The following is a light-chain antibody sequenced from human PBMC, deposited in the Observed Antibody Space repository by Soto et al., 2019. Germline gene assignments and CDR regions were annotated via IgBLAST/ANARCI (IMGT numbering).Light chain of an antibody. CDR2: AAS. CDR1: QSVSNNY. CDR3: QQYGNSWS. V-gene: IGKV3-20*01. Sequence: EIVLTQSPGTLSFSPGERATLSCRASQSVSNNYLAWYQHIPGQAPRVLIYAASNRATGIPDRFSGSGSGTDFTLTISRLEPEDFAVYYCQQYGNSWSFGQGTKVEI. J-gene: IGKJ1*01.